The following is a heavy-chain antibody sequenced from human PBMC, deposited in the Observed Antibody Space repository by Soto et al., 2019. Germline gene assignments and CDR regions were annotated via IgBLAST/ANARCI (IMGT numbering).Heavy chain of an antibody. CDR3: ARDPTTVTPYDAFDI. Sequence: GGSLRLSCAASGFTGSSNYMSWVRQAPGKGLEWVSVIYSGGSTYYADSVKGRFTISRDNSKNTLYLQMNSLRAEDTAVYYCARDPTTVTPYDAFDIWGQGIMVTVSS. V-gene: IGHV3-66*01. CDR2: IYSGGST. D-gene: IGHD4-17*01. J-gene: IGHJ3*02. CDR1: GFTGSSNY.